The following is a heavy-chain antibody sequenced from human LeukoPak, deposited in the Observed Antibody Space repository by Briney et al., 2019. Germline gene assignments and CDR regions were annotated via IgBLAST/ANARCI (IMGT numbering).Heavy chain of an antibody. J-gene: IGHJ4*02. CDR1: GYTFTSDD. V-gene: IGHV1-8*01. D-gene: IGHD3-9*01. CDR3: ARGRRGILAVLN. Sequence: GASVKVSCKTSGYTFTSDDINWVRQATGLGPEWMGWMNPNSGNTGYAQKFQGRVTMTRNTSISTAYMELSSLRSEDTAVYYCARGRRGILAVLNWGQGTLVTVSS. CDR2: MNPNSGNT.